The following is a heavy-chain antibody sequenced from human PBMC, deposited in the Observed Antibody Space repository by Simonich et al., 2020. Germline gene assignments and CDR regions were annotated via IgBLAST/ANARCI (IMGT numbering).Heavy chain of an antibody. V-gene: IGHV1-24*01. CDR2: VGPEDGET. D-gene: IGHD3-10*01. CDR1: GYTLTELS. CDR3: ATRNTMGSGSYYYYYYGMDV. J-gene: IGHJ6*02. Sequence: QVQLVQSGAEVKKPGASVKVSCKVSGYTLTELSMHWVRQAPGKGLEWMGGVGPEDGETSIAKKFKGRVTMTEDTSTDTAYMELSSLRSEDTAVYYCATRNTMGSGSYYYYYYGMDVWGQGTTVTVSS.